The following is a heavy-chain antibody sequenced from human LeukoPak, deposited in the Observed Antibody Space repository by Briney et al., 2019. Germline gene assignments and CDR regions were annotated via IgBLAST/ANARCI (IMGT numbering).Heavy chain of an antibody. CDR3: ARAVAGTNWFDP. Sequence: GGSLRLSCAASGFTISSYSMNWVRQAPGTGLEWVSVIYSGGGTSYADSVRGRFTISRDNSKNTLYLQMNSLRVEDTAVYYCARAVAGTNWFDPWGQGTLVTVSS. CDR1: GFTISSYS. D-gene: IGHD6-19*01. CDR2: IYSGGGT. V-gene: IGHV3-53*01. J-gene: IGHJ5*02.